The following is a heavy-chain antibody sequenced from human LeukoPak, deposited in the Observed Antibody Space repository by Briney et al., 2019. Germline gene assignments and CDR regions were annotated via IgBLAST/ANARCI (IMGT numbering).Heavy chain of an antibody. CDR1: GGSISSSNW. D-gene: IGHD2-2*01. Sequence: PSGTLSLTCAVSGGSISSSNWWSWVRQPPGKGLEWIGEIYHSGSTNYNPSLKSRVTISVDKSKNQFSLKLSSVTAADTAVYYRARGVVVPAASDITNWFDPWGQGTLVTVSS. V-gene: IGHV4-4*02. CDR2: IYHSGST. J-gene: IGHJ5*02. CDR3: ARGVVVPAASDITNWFDP.